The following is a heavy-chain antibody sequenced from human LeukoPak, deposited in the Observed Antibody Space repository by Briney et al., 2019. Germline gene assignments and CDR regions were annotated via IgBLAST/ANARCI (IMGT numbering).Heavy chain of an antibody. V-gene: IGHV3-7*04. CDR2: MRVDGSDI. D-gene: IGHD6-19*01. CDR1: GFAFTNDF. J-gene: IGHJ4*02. CDR3: ARGRGWTYDS. Sequence: GGSLRLSCAASGFAFTNDFMTWVRQAPGKGLEWVANMRVDGSDIHYVDSVKGRFTISSDNARNSLYLQMNTLRAEDTAVYYCARGRGWTYDSWGRGTLVTVSS.